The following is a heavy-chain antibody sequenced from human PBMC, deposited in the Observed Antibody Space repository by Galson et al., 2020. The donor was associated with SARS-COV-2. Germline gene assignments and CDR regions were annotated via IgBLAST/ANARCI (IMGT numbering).Heavy chain of an antibody. Sequence: GGSLRLSCAASGFTFSSYSMNWVRQAPGKGLEWVSSISSSSSYIYYADAVKGRFTISRDNAKNSLYLQMNSLRAEDTAVYYCAREHTPSPWDVSGDDALDSWGQGTIVTFSS. CDR1: GFTFSSYS. J-gene: IGHJ3*02. CDR3: AREHTPSPWDVSGDDALDS. CDR2: ISSSSSYI. D-gene: IGHD7-27*01. V-gene: IGHV3-21*01.